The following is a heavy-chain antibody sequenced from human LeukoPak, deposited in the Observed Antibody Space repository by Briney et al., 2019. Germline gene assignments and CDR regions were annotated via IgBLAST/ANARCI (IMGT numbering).Heavy chain of an antibody. J-gene: IGHJ6*03. V-gene: IGHV3-48*03. CDR1: GFTFSSYE. CDR2: ISSSGSTI. D-gene: IGHD6-13*01. Sequence: PGGSLRLSCAASGFTFSSYEMNWVRQAPGKGLEWVSYISSSGSTIYYADSVKGRFTISRDNSKNTLYLQMNSLRAEDTAVYYCASSSSWQSGYYYYYMDVWGKGTTVTVSS. CDR3: ASSSSWQSGYYYYYMDV.